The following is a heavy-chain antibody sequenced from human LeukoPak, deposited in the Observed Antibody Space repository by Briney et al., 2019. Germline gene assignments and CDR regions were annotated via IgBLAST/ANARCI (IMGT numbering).Heavy chain of an antibody. CDR1: GFTVNSNF. CDR2: IYSGGSS. J-gene: IGHJ3*02. CDR3: AKDSGTYYKAFDI. Sequence: GGSLRLSCVASGFTVNSNFMKWVRQAPGKGLEWISVIYSGGSSYYADSVKGRFTISRDNSKNTVYLQMKSLRAEDTAVYYCAKDSGTYYKAFDIWGQGTMVTVSS. V-gene: IGHV3-53*01. D-gene: IGHD1-26*01.